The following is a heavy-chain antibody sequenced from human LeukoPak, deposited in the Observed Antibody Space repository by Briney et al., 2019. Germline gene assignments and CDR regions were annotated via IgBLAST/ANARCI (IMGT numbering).Heavy chain of an antibody. CDR3: ARDSYGGNSLAFDY. J-gene: IGHJ4*02. D-gene: IGHD4-23*01. CDR2: IYYSGST. CDR1: GGSISSGGYY. Sequence: SQTLSLTCTVSGGSISSGGYYWRWIRQHPGKGLEWIGYIYYSGSTYYNPSLKSRVTISVDTSKNQFSLKLSSVTAADTAVYYCARDSYGGNSLAFDYWGQGTLVTVSS. V-gene: IGHV4-31*03.